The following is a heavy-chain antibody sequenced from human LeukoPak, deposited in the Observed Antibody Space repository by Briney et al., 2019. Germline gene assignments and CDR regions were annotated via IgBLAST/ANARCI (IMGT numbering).Heavy chain of an antibody. J-gene: IGHJ4*02. Sequence: ASVKVSCKTSGYTFTRYGNTWVRQAPGQGLEWMGWISTYNGNTNYAQKLQGRVTMTTDTSTSTAYMELKSLRYDDTAVYYCARSLDASWLQCPEFWGQGTLVTVSP. D-gene: IGHD5-24*01. CDR3: ARSLDASWLQCPEF. CDR1: GYTFTRYG. CDR2: ISTYNGNT. V-gene: IGHV1-18*01.